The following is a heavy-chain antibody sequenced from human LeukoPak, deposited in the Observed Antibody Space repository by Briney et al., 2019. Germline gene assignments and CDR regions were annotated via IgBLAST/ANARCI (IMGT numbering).Heavy chain of an antibody. CDR3: AKDTAMVRGVLDY. J-gene: IGHJ4*02. Sequence: GRSLRLSCAASGFTFSSYGMNWVGQAPGKGLDWVAVISYDGSNKYYADSVKGRFTISRDNSKNTLYLQMNSLRAEDTAVYYCAKDTAMVRGVLDYWGQGTLVTVSS. CDR1: GFTFSSYG. V-gene: IGHV3-30*18. CDR2: ISYDGSNK. D-gene: IGHD3-10*01.